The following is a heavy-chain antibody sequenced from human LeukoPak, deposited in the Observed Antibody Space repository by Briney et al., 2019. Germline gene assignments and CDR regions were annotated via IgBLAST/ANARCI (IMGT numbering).Heavy chain of an antibody. V-gene: IGHV4-59*08. D-gene: IGHD6-13*01. CDR1: GGSISSYY. J-gene: IGHJ6*02. CDR3: AGLSMKQQLAVYDYYGMDV. Sequence: PSGTLSLTCAVSGGSISSYYWSWIRPPPGKGLGWGGYIYYSGGTNYNPSLKRRVALSVDTSNPQFSRNLSSTAGAATAVYYIAGLSMKQQLAVYDYYGMDVWGPGNTVTASS. CDR2: IYYSGGT.